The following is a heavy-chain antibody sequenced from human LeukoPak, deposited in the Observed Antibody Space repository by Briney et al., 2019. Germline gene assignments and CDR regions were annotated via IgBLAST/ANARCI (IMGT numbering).Heavy chain of an antibody. J-gene: IGHJ6*03. Sequence: KPSETLSLTCSVSGSSISSSSYYWGWVRQPPGKGLEWIGAIYYSGSTYYNPSLKSRVTISVDTSKNQFSLKVRSVTAADTAVYYCARHESYDILTNYYYMDVWGKGTTVTVSS. CDR3: ARHESYDILTNYYYMDV. CDR1: GSSISSSSYY. V-gene: IGHV4-39*01. D-gene: IGHD3-9*01. CDR2: IYYSGST.